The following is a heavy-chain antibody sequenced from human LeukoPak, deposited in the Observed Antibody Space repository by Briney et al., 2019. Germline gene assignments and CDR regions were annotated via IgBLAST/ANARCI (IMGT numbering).Heavy chain of an antibody. CDR3: ARDQYDTWSRRGNFDS. Sequence: GGSLRLSCVASGFTFGKYWMSWVRQAPGKGLEWVANIKLDGSEKNYVDSVKGRFTISRDNTKNSLYLQMNSLRAEVTAVFYCARDQYDTWSRRGNFDSWGQGTLVIVSS. V-gene: IGHV3-7*03. CDR2: IKLDGSEK. D-gene: IGHD3-3*01. J-gene: IGHJ4*02. CDR1: GFTFGKYW.